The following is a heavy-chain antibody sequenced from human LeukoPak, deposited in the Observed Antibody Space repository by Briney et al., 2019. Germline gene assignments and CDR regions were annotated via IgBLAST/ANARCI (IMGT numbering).Heavy chain of an antibody. CDR2: INHSGST. Sequence: PSETLSLTCAVYGGSFSGYYWSWIRQPPGKGLEWIGEINHSGSTNYNPSLKSRVTISVDTSKNQFSLKLSSVTAADTAVYYCARGGSSSWYFRSSLDYWGQGTPVTVSS. D-gene: IGHD6-13*01. CDR1: GGSFSGYY. V-gene: IGHV4-34*01. J-gene: IGHJ4*02. CDR3: ARGGSSSWYFRSSLDY.